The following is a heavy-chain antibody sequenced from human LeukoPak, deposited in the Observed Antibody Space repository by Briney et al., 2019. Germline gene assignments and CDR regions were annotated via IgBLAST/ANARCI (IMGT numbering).Heavy chain of an antibody. J-gene: IGHJ3*02. CDR3: ARVPYSGSYSGSFNI. D-gene: IGHD1-26*01. Sequence: SETLSLTCAVSGGSISSINWWTWVRQPPGKGLEWIGEIYHSGSTNYNPSLKSRGTISVDKSKNHFSLKRSSVTAPDTAVYYCARVPYSGSYSGSFNIWGQGTMVTVSS. V-gene: IGHV4-4*02. CDR2: IYHSGST. CDR1: GGSISSINW.